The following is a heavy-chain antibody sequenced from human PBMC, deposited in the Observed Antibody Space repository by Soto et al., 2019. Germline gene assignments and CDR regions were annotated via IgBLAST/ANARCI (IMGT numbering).Heavy chain of an antibody. CDR3: ARHPFLGILGHYYMDV. Sequence: SETLSLTCTVSGVSISNYYWSWIRQPPGKGLEWIGYIYYSGSTNYNPSLKSRITISADTSKNQVSLKLTSVTATDTAVYSCARHPFLGILGHYYMDVWGTGATVNVFS. V-gene: IGHV4-59*08. CDR1: GVSISNYY. D-gene: IGHD1-26*01. CDR2: IYYSGST. J-gene: IGHJ6*03.